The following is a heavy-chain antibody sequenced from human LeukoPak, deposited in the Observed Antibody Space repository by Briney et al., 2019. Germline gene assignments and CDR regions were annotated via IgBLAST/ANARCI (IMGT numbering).Heavy chain of an antibody. CDR1: GFTVSSNY. Sequence: PGGSLRLSCAASGFTVSSNYMSWVRQAPGKGLEWVSVIYSGGSTYYADSVKGRFTISRDNAKNSLYLQMNSLRAEDTAVYYCARPSVAGNFDYWGQGTLVTVSS. CDR3: ARPSVAGNFDY. V-gene: IGHV3-53*01. CDR2: IYSGGST. D-gene: IGHD6-19*01. J-gene: IGHJ4*02.